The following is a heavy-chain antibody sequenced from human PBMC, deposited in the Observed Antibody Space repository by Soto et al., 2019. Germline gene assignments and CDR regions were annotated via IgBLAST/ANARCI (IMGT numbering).Heavy chain of an antibody. CDR1: GGSISSGDYY. D-gene: IGHD5-18*01. V-gene: IGHV4-30-4*01. Sequence: SETLSLTCTVSGGSISSGDYYWSWIRQPPGKGLEWIGYIYYSGSTYYNPSLKSRVTISVDTSKNQFSLKLSSVTAADTAVYYCARVDTAMVPSFDYWGQGTLVTVSS. J-gene: IGHJ4*02. CDR2: IYYSGST. CDR3: ARVDTAMVPSFDY.